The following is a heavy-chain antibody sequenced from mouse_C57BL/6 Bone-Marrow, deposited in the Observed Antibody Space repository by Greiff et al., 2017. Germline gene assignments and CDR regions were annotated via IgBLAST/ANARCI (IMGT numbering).Heavy chain of an antibody. D-gene: IGHD2-3*01. CDR2: IYPRGGNT. V-gene: IGHV1-81*01. CDR3: ARSGGWLLRDFDY. CDR1: GYTFPSYG. Sequence: VQLQQSGAELARPGASVKLSCKASGYTFPSYGISWVQQRTGQGLEWIGEIYPRGGNTYYNEKFKGQATLSADKSSSTAYMELLSLTSADSAVYFCARSGGWLLRDFDYWGQGTTLTVSS. J-gene: IGHJ2*01.